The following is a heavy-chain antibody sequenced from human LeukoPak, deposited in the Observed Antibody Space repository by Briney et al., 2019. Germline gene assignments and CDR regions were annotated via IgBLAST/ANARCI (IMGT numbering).Heavy chain of an antibody. CDR3: ARRVLQSRAFDI. Sequence: SETLSLTCAVYGGSFSGHYWSWIRQPPGKGLEWIGEINHSGSTNYNPSLKSRVTISVDTSKNQFSLKLSSVTAADTAVYYCARRVLQSRAFDIWGQGTMVTVSS. D-gene: IGHD5-24*01. CDR2: INHSGST. J-gene: IGHJ3*02. CDR1: GGSFSGHY. V-gene: IGHV4-34*01.